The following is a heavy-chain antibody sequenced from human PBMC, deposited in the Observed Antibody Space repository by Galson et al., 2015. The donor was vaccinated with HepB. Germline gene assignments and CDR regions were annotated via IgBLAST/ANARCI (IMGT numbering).Heavy chain of an antibody. J-gene: IGHJ4*02. CDR2: ISSSSGTL. D-gene: IGHD2-2*01. V-gene: IGHV3-48*01. CDR3: ARGGYCSRTSYRRGLVEY. Sequence: SLRLSCAASGFTFSSYGMNWVRQAPGKGLEWISYISSSSGTLYYADSVKGRFTISRDNAENSLYLQMNSLRAEDTAVYYCARGGYCSRTSYRRGLVEYWGQGTLVTVSS. CDR1: GFTFSSYG.